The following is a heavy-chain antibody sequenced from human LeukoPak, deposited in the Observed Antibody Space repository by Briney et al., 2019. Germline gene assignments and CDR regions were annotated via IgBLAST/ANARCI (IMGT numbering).Heavy chain of an antibody. CDR3: ARGMTAAAGGKYYFDY. Sequence: SETLSLTCTVSGDSISTFYWNWIRQPPGKGLEWIGHIYYSGSTNYNPSLKSRVTISVDTSKNQFSLKLSSVTAADTAVYYCARGMTAAAGGKYYFDYWGQGTLVTVSS. D-gene: IGHD6-13*01. CDR2: IYYSGST. CDR1: GDSISTFY. V-gene: IGHV4-59*12. J-gene: IGHJ4*02.